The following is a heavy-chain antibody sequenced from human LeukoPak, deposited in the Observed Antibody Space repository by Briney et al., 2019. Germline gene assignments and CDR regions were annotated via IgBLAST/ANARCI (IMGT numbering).Heavy chain of an antibody. Sequence: GGSLRLSCAASGFTFSDYYMNWIRQAPGKGLEWVSYISSSGSTIYYADSVKGRFTISRDNAKNSLYLQMNSLRDEDTAVYYCAREDLLYYYYMDVWGKGTTVTISS. CDR3: AREDLLYYYYMDV. CDR2: ISSSGSTI. J-gene: IGHJ6*03. V-gene: IGHV3-11*04. CDR1: GFTFSDYY.